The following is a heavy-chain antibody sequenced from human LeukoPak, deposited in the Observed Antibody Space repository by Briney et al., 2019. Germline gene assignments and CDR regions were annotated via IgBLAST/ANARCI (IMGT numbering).Heavy chain of an antibody. CDR2: INAGSGNT. CDR3: ARDLLGYWSSTSCSDY. Sequence: ASVKVSCKASGYTFTSYAMHWVRQAPGQRLEWMGWINAGSGNTKYSQKFQGRVTITRDTSASTAYMELRSLRSDDTAVYYCARDLLGYWSSTSCSDYWGQGTLVTVSS. D-gene: IGHD2-2*01. V-gene: IGHV1-3*01. J-gene: IGHJ4*02. CDR1: GYTFTSYA.